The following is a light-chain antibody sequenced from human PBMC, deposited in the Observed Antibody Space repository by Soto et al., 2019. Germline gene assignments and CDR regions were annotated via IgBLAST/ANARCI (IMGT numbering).Light chain of an antibody. J-gene: IGKJ3*01. Sequence: EIVLTQSPGTLSLSPGERATLSCRASQSVSSSYLGWYQQKPCQAPRLLIYGASSRATGIPDRFSGSGSGTDFTLTISRLEPEDFAVYYGQHYPTSPPFTFGPGTKVDIK. CDR3: QHYPTSPPFT. CDR2: GAS. CDR1: QSVSSSY. V-gene: IGKV3-20*01.